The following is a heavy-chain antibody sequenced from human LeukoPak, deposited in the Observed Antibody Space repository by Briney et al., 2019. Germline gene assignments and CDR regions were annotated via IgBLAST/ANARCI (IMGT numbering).Heavy chain of an antibody. J-gene: IGHJ5*02. CDR2: IYYSGAT. V-gene: IGHV4-30-4*01. D-gene: IGHD3-10*01. CDR3: DRSSGYYGSGSYVDP. CDR1: GGSISSGDYY. Sequence: PSQTLSLTCTVSGGSISSGDYYWTWIRQPPGKGLEWIGYIYYSGATYYNPSLRSRVTISVDTSKNPFSLTLSSVTAADTAVYYCDRSSGYYGSGSYVDPWGQGTLVTVSS.